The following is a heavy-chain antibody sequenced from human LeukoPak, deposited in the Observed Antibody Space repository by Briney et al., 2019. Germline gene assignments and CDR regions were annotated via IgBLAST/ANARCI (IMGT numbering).Heavy chain of an antibody. Sequence: PGESLKISCKGSGYSFTSYWIGWVRQMPGKGLEWMGIIYPGDSDTRYSPSFQGQVTISADKSISTAYLQWSSLKASDTAMYYCARHARSPHCSSASCQGGNWFDPWGQGTLVTVSS. J-gene: IGHJ5*02. D-gene: IGHD2-2*01. CDR1: GYSFTSYW. CDR3: ARHARSPHCSSASCQGGNWFDP. V-gene: IGHV5-51*01. CDR2: IYPGDSDT.